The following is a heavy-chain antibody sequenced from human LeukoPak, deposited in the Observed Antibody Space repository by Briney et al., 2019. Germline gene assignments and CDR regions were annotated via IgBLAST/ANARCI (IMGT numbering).Heavy chain of an antibody. Sequence: SGGSLRLSCAASGFTFSGYAMSWVRQAPGKGLEWVSAISGSGGSTYYADSVKGRFTISRDNSKNTLYLQMNSLRAEDTAVYYCAKAQAKTTHFMIVVVINGSPLDYWGQGTLVTVSS. V-gene: IGHV3-23*01. D-gene: IGHD3-22*01. J-gene: IGHJ4*02. CDR1: GFTFSGYA. CDR3: AKAQAKTTHFMIVVVINGSPLDY. CDR2: ISGSGGST.